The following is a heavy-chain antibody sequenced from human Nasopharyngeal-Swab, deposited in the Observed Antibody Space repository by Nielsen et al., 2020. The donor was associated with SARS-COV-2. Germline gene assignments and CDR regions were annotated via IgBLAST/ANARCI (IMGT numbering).Heavy chain of an antibody. Sequence: GESLKISCAASGFTFSSYSMNWVRQAPGKGLEWVSSISSSSSYIYYADSVKGRSTISRDNAKNSLYLQMNSLRAEDTAVYYCARGGGSYLHFDYWGQGTLVTVSS. D-gene: IGHD1-26*01. CDR3: ARGGGSYLHFDY. CDR1: GFTFSSYS. V-gene: IGHV3-21*01. J-gene: IGHJ4*02. CDR2: ISSSSSYI.